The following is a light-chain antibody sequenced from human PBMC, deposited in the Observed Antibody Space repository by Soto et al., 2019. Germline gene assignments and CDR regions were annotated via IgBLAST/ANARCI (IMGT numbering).Light chain of an antibody. CDR2: KVY. CDR1: ESLVYHDGNTY. V-gene: IGKV2-30*01. J-gene: IGKJ1*01. Sequence: DVVMTQSPLSLPVTLGQPASISCSSSESLVYHDGNTYLNWFQQRTGQSPRRLIYKVYNRDSGVPDRFSGSGAGTDFTLKISGVEAEDGGVYYCMQGTHWPPTFGQGTKVEIK. CDR3: MQGTHWPPT.